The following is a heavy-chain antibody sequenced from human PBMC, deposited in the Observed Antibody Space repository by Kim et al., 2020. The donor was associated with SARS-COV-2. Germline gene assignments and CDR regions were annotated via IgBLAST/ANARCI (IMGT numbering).Heavy chain of an antibody. CDR1: GFTFSSYW. CDR3: ARDSSWVGATDIVVVPAAMPASRVAAAGTPNLDC. J-gene: IGHJ4*02. V-gene: IGHV3-74*01. D-gene: IGHD2-2*01. Sequence: GGSLRLSCAASGFTFSSYWMHWVRQAPGKGLVWVSRINSDGSSTSYADSVKGRFTISRDNAKNTLYLQMNSLRAEDTAVYYCARDSSWVGATDIVVVPAAMPASRVAAAGTPNLDCWGQGTLVTVSS. CDR2: INSDGSST.